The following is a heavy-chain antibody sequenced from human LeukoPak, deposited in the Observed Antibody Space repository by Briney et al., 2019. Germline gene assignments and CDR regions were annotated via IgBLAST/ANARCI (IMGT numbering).Heavy chain of an antibody. CDR2: IKQDGSEK. Sequence: GGSLRLSCAASGFTFSSYWMSWVRQAPGKGLEWVANIKQDGSEKYYVDSVKGRFTISRDNAKNSLYLQMNSVRAEDTAVYYCARVLWFGELLFWGQGTLVTVSS. CDR3: ARVLWFGELLF. CDR1: GFTFSSYW. V-gene: IGHV3-7*01. J-gene: IGHJ4*02. D-gene: IGHD3-10*01.